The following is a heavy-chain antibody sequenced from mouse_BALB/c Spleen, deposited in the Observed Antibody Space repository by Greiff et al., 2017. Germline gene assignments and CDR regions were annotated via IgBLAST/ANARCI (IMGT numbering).Heavy chain of an antibody. D-gene: IGHD2-3*01. V-gene: IGHV1S81*02. CDR3: ARSDYEGAMDY. J-gene: IGHJ4*01. Sequence: VQLKQPGAELVKPGASVKLSCKASGYTFTSYWMHWVKQRPGQGLEWIGEINPSNGRTNYNEKFKSKATLTVDKSSSTAYMQLSSLTSEDSAVYYCARSDYEGAMDYWGQGTSVTVSS. CDR1: GYTFTSYW. CDR2: INPSNGRT.